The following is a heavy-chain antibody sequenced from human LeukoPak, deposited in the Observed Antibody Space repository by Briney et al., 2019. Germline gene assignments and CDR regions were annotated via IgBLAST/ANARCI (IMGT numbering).Heavy chain of an antibody. CDR2: ISAYNGNT. J-gene: IGHJ4*02. D-gene: IGHD3-10*01. V-gene: IGHV1-18*01. CDR3: ARGHWEGSGSYYHDQDS. CDR1: GYTFTRYG. Sequence: ASVKVYCKASGYTFTRYGISWVRQAPGQGLEWMGWISAYNGNTNYAQKLQGRVTMTTDTSTSTAYMELRSLRSDDTAVYYCARGHWEGSGSYYHDQDSWGQGTLVTVSS.